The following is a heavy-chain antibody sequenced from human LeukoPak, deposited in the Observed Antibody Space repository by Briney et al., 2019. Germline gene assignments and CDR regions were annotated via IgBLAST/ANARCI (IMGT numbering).Heavy chain of an antibody. Sequence: GGSLRLSCAASGFTVSNNFLSWVRQAPGKGLEWVSLIYGGGSTYYADSVKGRFTISRDNSKSTLYLQMNSLRAEDSAVYYCARGSCGGDCYYYYYGMDVWALGTTVTVSS. V-gene: IGHV3-66*01. J-gene: IGHJ6*02. CDR3: ARGSCGGDCYYYYYGMDV. CDR1: GFTVSNNF. CDR2: IYGGGST. D-gene: IGHD2-21*02.